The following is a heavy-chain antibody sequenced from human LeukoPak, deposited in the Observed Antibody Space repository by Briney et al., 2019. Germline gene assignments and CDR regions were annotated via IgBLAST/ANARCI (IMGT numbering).Heavy chain of an antibody. CDR1: GYTFTAYD. Sequence: GASVKVSCKASGYTFTAYDINWGRQATGQGLEWMGWMNPNSGNTGYAQKFQGRVTITRNTSISTAYMELSSLRSEDTAVYYCARDRDHYYDSSGHQTQSDFDYWGQGTLVTVSS. J-gene: IGHJ4*02. CDR2: MNPNSGNT. D-gene: IGHD3-22*01. CDR3: ARDRDHYYDSSGHQTQSDFDY. V-gene: IGHV1-8*03.